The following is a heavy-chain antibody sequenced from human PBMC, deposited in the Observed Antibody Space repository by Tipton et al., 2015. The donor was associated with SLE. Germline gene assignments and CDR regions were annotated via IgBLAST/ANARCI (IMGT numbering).Heavy chain of an antibody. V-gene: IGHV3-15*01. CDR2: IKSKTDGGTT. Sequence: SLRLSCAASGFTFSNAWMSWVRQAPGKGLEWVGRIKSKTDGGTTEYAASVKGRFTISRDDSRSIAYLQMSSLKTEDTAVYYCTRDPQLGSGSYNFDYWGQGTLVTVFS. J-gene: IGHJ4*02. CDR1: GFTFSNAW. CDR3: TRDPQLGSGSYNFDY. D-gene: IGHD3-10*01.